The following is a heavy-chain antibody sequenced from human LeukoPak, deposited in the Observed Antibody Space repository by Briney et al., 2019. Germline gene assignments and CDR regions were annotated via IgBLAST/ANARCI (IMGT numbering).Heavy chain of an antibody. CDR2: INHSGRT. V-gene: IGHV4-34*01. CDR3: ARDVVVVPAAIHYGMDV. D-gene: IGHD2-2*01. Sequence: PSETLSLTCAVYGGSFSDYFWGWIRQPPGKGPEWIWEINHSGRTYYNPSPKSRVTISVDTSKNQFSLNLSSVTAADTAVYYCARDVVVVPAAIHYGMDVWGQGTTVTVSS. CDR1: GGSFSDYF. J-gene: IGHJ6*02.